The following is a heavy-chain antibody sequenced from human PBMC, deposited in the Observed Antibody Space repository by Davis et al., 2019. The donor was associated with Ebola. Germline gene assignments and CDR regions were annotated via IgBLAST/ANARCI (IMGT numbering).Heavy chain of an antibody. CDR2: ISAYNGNT. J-gene: IGHJ6*02. CDR3: ARDESRIVVVITPWWGMDV. Sequence: AASVKVSCKASGYTFTSYGISWVRQAPGQGLEWMGWISAYNGNTNYAQKLQGRVTMTTDTSTSTAYMELRSLRSDDTAVYYCARDESRIVVVITPWWGMDVWGQGTTVTVSS. CDR1: GYTFTSYG. D-gene: IGHD3-22*01. V-gene: IGHV1-18*01.